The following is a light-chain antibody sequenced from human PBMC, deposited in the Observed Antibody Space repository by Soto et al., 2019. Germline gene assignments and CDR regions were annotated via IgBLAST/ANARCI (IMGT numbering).Light chain of an antibody. Sequence: DIQMTQCPSSVSASVGDRVTLTCRASQGSTNWVAWYQQKPGKAPKLLRYAASGLPRGVPSRFSGSASGTEFTLTISSLHPEDFATYSCQQVNGDPLNFGEGTKVEIK. CDR2: AAS. J-gene: IGKJ4*01. V-gene: IGKV1-12*01. CDR1: QGSTNW. CDR3: QQVNGDPLN.